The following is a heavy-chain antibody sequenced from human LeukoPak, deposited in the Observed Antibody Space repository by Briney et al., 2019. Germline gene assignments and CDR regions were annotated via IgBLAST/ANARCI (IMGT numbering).Heavy chain of an antibody. V-gene: IGHV4-39*01. CDR1: DGSISSTSKY. CDR2: IYYSGDT. CDR3: ARSTVTSTALWFDP. D-gene: IGHD4-17*01. Sequence: PSETLSLTCSVSDGSISSTSKYWGWIRQPPGKGLEWIGSIYYSGDTYYNPSLRSRVIISVDTSKNQFSLKLTSVTAADTAVYYCARSTVTSTALWFDPWGQGTLVTVSS. J-gene: IGHJ5*02.